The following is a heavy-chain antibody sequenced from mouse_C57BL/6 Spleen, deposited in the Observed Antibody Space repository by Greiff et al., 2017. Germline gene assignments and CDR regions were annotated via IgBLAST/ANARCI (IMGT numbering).Heavy chain of an antibody. CDR2: ISDGGSYT. D-gene: IGHD1-1*01. CDR3: ARDRNYYGSSYLHYFDY. Sequence: EVQVVESGGGLVKPGGSLKLSCAASGFTFSSYAMSWVRQTPEKRLEWVATISDGGSYTYYPDNVKGRFTISRDNAKNNLYLQMSHLKSEDTAMYYCARDRNYYGSSYLHYFDYWGQGTTLTVSS. CDR1: GFTFSSYA. V-gene: IGHV5-4*01. J-gene: IGHJ2*01.